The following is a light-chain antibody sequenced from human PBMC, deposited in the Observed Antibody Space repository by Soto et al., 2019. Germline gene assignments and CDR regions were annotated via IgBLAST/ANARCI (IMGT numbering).Light chain of an antibody. CDR3: QQSYSTPRT. CDR2: AAS. CDR1: QDISSY. Sequence: DIQMTQSPSSLSASVGDRVTITCQASQDISSYLNWYQQKPGKAPKLLIYAASSLQSGVPSRFSGSGSGTDFTLTISSLQPEDFATYYCQQSYSTPRTFGQGTKGDIK. V-gene: IGKV1-39*01. J-gene: IGKJ1*01.